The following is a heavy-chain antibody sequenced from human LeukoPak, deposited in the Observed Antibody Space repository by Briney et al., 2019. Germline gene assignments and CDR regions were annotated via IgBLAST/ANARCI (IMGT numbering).Heavy chain of an antibody. D-gene: IGHD3-22*01. V-gene: IGHV1-2*02. CDR2: INPNSGGT. CDR3: ARGTTNYYENAFDI. J-gene: IGHJ3*02. CDR1: GYTFTGYY. Sequence: ASVKVSCKASGYTFTGYYMHWVRQSPGQGLEWMGWINPNSGGTNYAQKFQGRVTMTRDTSISTAYMELRRLRSEDTAVYYCARGTTNYYENAFDIWGQGTMVTVSS.